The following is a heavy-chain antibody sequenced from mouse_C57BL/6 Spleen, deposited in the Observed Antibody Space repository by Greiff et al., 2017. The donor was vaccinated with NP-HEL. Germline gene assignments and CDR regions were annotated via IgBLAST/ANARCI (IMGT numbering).Heavy chain of an antibody. CDR2: IDPEDGDT. D-gene: IGHD1-1*01. Sequence: VQLQQSGAELVRPGASVKLSCTASGFNIKDYYMHWVKQRPEQGLEWIGRIDPEDGDTEYAQKFQGKATMTADTSSNTAYLQLSSLTSEDTAVDYCTPCYYRRYYNAMAYWGQGTSVTVSA. CDR1: GFNIKDYY. CDR3: TPCYYRRYYNAMAY. J-gene: IGHJ4*01. V-gene: IGHV14-1*01.